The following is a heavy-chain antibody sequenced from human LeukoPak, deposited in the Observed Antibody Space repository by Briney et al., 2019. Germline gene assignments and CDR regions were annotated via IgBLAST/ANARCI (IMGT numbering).Heavy chain of an antibody. D-gene: IGHD2-2*01. V-gene: IGHV3-7*01. Sequence: GGSLRLSCAASGFTFSAYWMTWVRQPPGKGLEWVANIRQDPSESYYVDSVKGRFTISRDNAKNTVYLQMSSLRAEDTAVYYCAREGVFCVRNCISNSGARFDPWGQGTLDTVSS. CDR2: IRQDPSES. CDR1: GFTFSAYW. J-gene: IGHJ5*02. CDR3: AREGVFCVRNCISNSGARFDP.